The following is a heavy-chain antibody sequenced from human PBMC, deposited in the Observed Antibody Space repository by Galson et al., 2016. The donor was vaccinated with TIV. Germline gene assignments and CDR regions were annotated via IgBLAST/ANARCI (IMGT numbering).Heavy chain of an antibody. Sequence: SLRLSCAASGFTFSDYWMHWVRQAPGKGLEWVANIKQDGSEKYYVDSVKGRFITSRDNTKNSLYLQMNSLRAEDTAVYYCARRYFDLWGRGTLVTVSS. J-gene: IGHJ2*01. CDR3: ARRYFDL. CDR2: IKQDGSEK. CDR1: GFTFSDYW. V-gene: IGHV3-7*03.